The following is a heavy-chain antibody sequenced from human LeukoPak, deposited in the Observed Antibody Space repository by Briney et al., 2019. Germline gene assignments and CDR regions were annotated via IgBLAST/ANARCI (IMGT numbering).Heavy chain of an antibody. D-gene: IGHD6-13*01. V-gene: IGHV4-39*07. J-gene: IGHJ4*02. CDR3: ARVSRGPYIAAAAPFDY. CDR1: GGSIRSSYYY. CDR2: INHSGST. Sequence: PSETLSLTCTVSGGSIRSSYYYWGWIRQPPGKGLEWIGEINHSGSTNYNPSLKSRVTISVDTSKNQFSLKLSSVTAADTAVYYCARVSRGPYIAAAAPFDYWGQGTLVTVSS.